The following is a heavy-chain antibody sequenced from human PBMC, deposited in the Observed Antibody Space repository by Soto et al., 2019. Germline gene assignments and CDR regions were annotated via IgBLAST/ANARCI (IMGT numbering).Heavy chain of an antibody. Sequence: ASVKVSCKTSGYTFTDYYTHWVRQAPGQGLEWMGWMNPKSGGAYFAQKFQGRVTLTRDTSIDPAYIEVNSLTSDDTAVYFCTEENIENSDGLYDGFGILGQGTTVTVSS. V-gene: IGHV1-2*02. CDR3: TEENIENSDGLYDGFGI. J-gene: IGHJ3*02. D-gene: IGHD5-18*01. CDR2: MNPKSGGA. CDR1: GYTFTDYY.